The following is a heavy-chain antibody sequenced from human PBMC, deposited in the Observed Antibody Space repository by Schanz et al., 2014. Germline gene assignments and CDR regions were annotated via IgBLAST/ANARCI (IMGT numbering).Heavy chain of an antibody. J-gene: IGHJ6*02. CDR2: VSRSTPDI. CDR3: ARDFLLEQLGYSHYYYAMDV. V-gene: IGHV3-48*01. CDR1: TFTFSSDW. Sequence: EVQLLESGGGLVQPGGSLRLSCAASTFTFSSDWMSWVRQAPGKGLEWVSYVSRSTPDIYYADSVKGRFTMSRDNAKNSVFLQMNSLRAEDTAVYYCARDFLLEQLGYSHYYYAMDVWGQGTTVTVSS. D-gene: IGHD2-15*01.